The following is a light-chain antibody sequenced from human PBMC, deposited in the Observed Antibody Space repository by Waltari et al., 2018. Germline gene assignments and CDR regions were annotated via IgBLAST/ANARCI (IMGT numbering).Light chain of an antibody. CDR2: AAS. CDR1: HTISNY. J-gene: IGKJ2*01. CDR3: QHSYSTPHT. Sequence: DFQMTQSTPSLSASVGDRLTITIPANHTISNYLILYQQKPVKAPNRLIYAASSLQIVFPSRFSGSGSGTAFSLTITSLQPDALSTYYFQHSYSTPHTLSQRTKLTIK. V-gene: IGKV1-39*01.